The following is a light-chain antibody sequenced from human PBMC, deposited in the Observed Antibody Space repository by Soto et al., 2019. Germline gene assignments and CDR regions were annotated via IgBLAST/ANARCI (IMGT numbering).Light chain of an antibody. V-gene: IGLV2-14*01. Sequence: QSALTQPASVSGSPGQSITISCTGTSIDVGGYNYVSWFQQHPGKAPKLMIYDVSARPSGVSNRFSGSKSGNTASLTISGLQAEDEADYYCSSYTPSGFVFGPGTKVTV. J-gene: IGLJ1*01. CDR3: SSYTPSGFV. CDR2: DVS. CDR1: SIDVGGYNY.